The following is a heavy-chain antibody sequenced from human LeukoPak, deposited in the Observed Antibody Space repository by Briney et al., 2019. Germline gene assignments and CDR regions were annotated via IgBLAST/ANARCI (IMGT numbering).Heavy chain of an antibody. V-gene: IGHV3-23*01. CDR3: AKDSDELIAAAYNWFDP. CDR1: GFTFSNYG. Sequence: GGSLRLSCAASGFTFSNYGMNWVRQAPGKGLEWVSGITGSGGTTYYADSVKGRFTISRDNSKNTVYLQVNSLRAEDTAVYYCAKDSDELIAAAYNWFDPWGQGTLVTVSS. D-gene: IGHD6-13*01. J-gene: IGHJ5*02. CDR2: ITGSGGTT.